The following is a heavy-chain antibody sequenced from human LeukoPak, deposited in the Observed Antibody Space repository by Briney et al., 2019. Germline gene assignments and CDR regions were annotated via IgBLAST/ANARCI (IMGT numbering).Heavy chain of an antibody. CDR2: ISHDGSNK. CDR1: GFTFSSYG. Sequence: GGSLRLSCAASGFTFSSYGMHWVRQAPGKGLEWVAVISHDGSNKYYADSVKGRFTISRDNSKNTLYLQMNSLRAEDTAVYYCARDGYYGSGRPGYYYYGMDVWGQGTTVTVSS. CDR3: ARDGYYGSGRPGYYYYGMDV. J-gene: IGHJ6*02. V-gene: IGHV3-30*19. D-gene: IGHD3-10*01.